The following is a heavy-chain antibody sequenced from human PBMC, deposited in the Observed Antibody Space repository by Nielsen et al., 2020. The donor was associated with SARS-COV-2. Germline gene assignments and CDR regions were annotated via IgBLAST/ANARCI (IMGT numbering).Heavy chain of an antibody. J-gene: IGHJ4*02. V-gene: IGHV3-30*18. Sequence: GGSLRLSCAASGFTFSSYGMHWVRQAPGKGLEWVAVISYDGSNKYYADSVKGRFTISRDNSKNTLYLQMNSLRAEDTAVYYCAKGYWGGYDYTPHFDYWGQGTLVTVSS. CDR2: ISYDGSNK. CDR3: AKGYWGGYDYTPHFDY. CDR1: GFTFSSYG. D-gene: IGHD5-12*01.